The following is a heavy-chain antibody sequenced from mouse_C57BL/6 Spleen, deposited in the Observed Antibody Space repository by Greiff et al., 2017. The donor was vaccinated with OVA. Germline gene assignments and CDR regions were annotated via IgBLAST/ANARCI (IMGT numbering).Heavy chain of an antibody. CDR2: ISYDGSN. CDR3: ARRGGYEDYAMDY. J-gene: IGHJ4*01. V-gene: IGHV3-6*01. CDR1: GYSITSGYY. Sequence: DVQLQESGPGLVKPSQSLSLTCSVTGYSITSGYYWNWIRQFPGNKLEWMGYISYDGSNNYNPSLKNRISITRDTSKNQFFLKLNSVTTEDTATYYCARRGGYEDYAMDYWGQGTSVTVSS. D-gene: IGHD3-2*02.